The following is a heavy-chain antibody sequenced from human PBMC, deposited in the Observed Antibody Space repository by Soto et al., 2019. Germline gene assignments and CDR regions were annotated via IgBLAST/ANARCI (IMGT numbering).Heavy chain of an antibody. CDR3: ARAIKRWEVNYYFDY. Sequence: LLQSGAEVKEPGSSVRLSCQVSGSTFKNFAFSWVRQAPGQGPEWLGGIVVMSNAADYSQRFQDRVMITADTSTSTLYMELGSLTFDDTAVYYCARAIKRWEVNYYFDYWGQGTLVTVSS. CDR1: GSTFKNFA. D-gene: IGHD1-26*01. CDR2: IVVMSNAA. J-gene: IGHJ4*02. V-gene: IGHV1-69*06.